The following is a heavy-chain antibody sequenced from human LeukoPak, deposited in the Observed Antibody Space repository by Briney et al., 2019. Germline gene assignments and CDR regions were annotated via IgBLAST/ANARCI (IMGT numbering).Heavy chain of an antibody. D-gene: IGHD3-22*01. Sequence: SETLSLTCTVSGGSISSSSYYWGWVRQPPGTGLEWIGSIYYSGSTYYNPSLKSRVTISVDTSKNHFSLTLSSVTAADTAVYYCAIIGAYYDSSAYYPPDDAFDIWGQGTMVTVSS. CDR2: IYYSGST. V-gene: IGHV4-39*02. CDR1: GGSISSSSYY. J-gene: IGHJ3*02. CDR3: AIIGAYYDSSAYYPPDDAFDI.